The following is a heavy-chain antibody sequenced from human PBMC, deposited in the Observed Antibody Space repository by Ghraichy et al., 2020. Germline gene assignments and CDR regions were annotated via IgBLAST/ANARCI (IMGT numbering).Heavy chain of an antibody. J-gene: IGHJ4*02. D-gene: IGHD6-6*01. CDR3: ARGLLNRIAARPYYFDY. CDR1: GGSFSGYY. V-gene: IGHV4-34*01. CDR2: INHSGST. Sequence: SETLSLTCAVYGGSFSGYYWSWIRQPPGKGLEWIGEINHSGSTNYNPSLKSRVTISVDTSKNQFSLKLSSVTAADTAVYYCARGLLNRIAARPYYFDYWGQGTLVTVSS.